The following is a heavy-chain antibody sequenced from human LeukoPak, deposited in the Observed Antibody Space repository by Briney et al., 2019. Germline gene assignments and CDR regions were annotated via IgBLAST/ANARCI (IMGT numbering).Heavy chain of an antibody. CDR3: ARSAGTVTTGFDY. V-gene: IGHV3-48*03. D-gene: IGHD4-17*01. CDR2: ISSSGSTI. CDR1: GFTFSSYE. J-gene: IGHJ4*02. Sequence: GGSLRLSCAASGFTFSSYEMNWVRQAPGKGLEWVSYISSSGSTIYYADPVKGRFTISRDNAKNSLYLQMNSLRAEDTAVYYCARSAGTVTTGFDYWGQGTLVTVSS.